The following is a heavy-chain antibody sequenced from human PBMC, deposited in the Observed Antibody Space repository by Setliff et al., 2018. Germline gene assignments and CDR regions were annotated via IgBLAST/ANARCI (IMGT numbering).Heavy chain of an antibody. V-gene: IGHV7-4-1*02. J-gene: IGHJ5*02. Sequence: ASVKVSCKASGYTFSSYAVNWVRQAPGQGLEWVGWINTNTGNPTYAQGFTGRFVFSLGTSVSTAYLQISSLKPEDTAVYYCARDLGYCSRTSCHGDWFDPWGQGTLVTGLL. CDR3: ARDLGYCSRTSCHGDWFDP. CDR1: GYTFSSYA. D-gene: IGHD2-2*01. CDR2: INTNTGNP.